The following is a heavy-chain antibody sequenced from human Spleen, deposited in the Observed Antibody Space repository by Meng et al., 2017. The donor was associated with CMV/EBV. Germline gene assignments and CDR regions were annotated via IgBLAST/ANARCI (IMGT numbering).Heavy chain of an antibody. CDR1: AGSISSSSYY. CDR3: ARRPLLIAAAGSFDY. J-gene: IGHJ4*02. D-gene: IGHD6-13*01. V-gene: IGHV4-39*07. CDR2: IYYSGST. Sequence: QVQLQGSGPWLLEPAEPLSLACTVSAGSISSSSYYRGWIRQPPGKGLEWIGSIYYSGSTYYNPSLKSRVTISVDTSKNQFSLKLSSVTAADTAVYYCARRPLLIAAAGSFDYWGQGTLVTVSS.